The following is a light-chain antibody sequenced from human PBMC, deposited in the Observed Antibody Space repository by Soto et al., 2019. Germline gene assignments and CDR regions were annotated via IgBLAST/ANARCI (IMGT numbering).Light chain of an antibody. J-gene: IGKJ5*01. CDR2: AAC. V-gene: IGKV1-9*01. CDR1: QGINRF. CDR3: QQLKSNLST. Sequence: DILLTQSPSFMSASVGARVTITCRASQGINRFLAWCQQPPGKAPTLLVYAACTLQSGVPSMFSGSGSGTEFTLTISSLQPEEFATYDCQQLKSNLSTFGQGTRLEIK.